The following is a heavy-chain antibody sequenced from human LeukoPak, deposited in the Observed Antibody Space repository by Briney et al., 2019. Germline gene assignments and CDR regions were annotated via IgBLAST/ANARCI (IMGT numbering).Heavy chain of an antibody. V-gene: IGHV4-4*07. Sequence: SETLSLTCTVSGGSISSYYWSWIRQPAGKGLEWIGCIYSTGSTNYNPSLKSRVTMSVDTSKNQFSLRLRSVTAADTAVYYCARQIASAGTAGFDFWGQGALVTVSS. CDR1: GGSISSYY. CDR3: ARQIASAGTAGFDF. J-gene: IGHJ4*02. CDR2: IYSTGST. D-gene: IGHD6-13*01.